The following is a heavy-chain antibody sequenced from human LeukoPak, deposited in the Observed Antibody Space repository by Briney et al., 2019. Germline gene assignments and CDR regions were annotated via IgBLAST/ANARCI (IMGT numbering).Heavy chain of an antibody. CDR2: IYYSGSI. CDR1: GGSISSYY. D-gene: IGHD6-13*01. CDR3: AREAAASGWFDP. J-gene: IGHJ5*02. Sequence: SETLSLTCTVSGGSISSYYWSWIRQPPGKGLEWIGYIYYSGSINYNPSLKSRVTISVDTSKNQFSLKLSSVTAADTAVYYCAREAAASGWFDPWGQGTLVTVSS. V-gene: IGHV4-59*01.